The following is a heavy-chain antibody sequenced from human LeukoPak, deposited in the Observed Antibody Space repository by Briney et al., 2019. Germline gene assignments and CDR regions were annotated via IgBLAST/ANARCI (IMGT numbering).Heavy chain of an antibody. Sequence: PSETLSLTCSFSGGSISIYYWSWLRQPAGKGLEWIGRIFTSGSTNYNPSLKNRVTMSIDTSKNEFSLKLSSVTAADTAVYFCARGIYGDYGLGYWGQGTLVTVSS. D-gene: IGHD2-21*01. CDR2: IFTSGST. V-gene: IGHV4-4*07. CDR1: GGSISIYY. J-gene: IGHJ4*02. CDR3: ARGIYGDYGLGY.